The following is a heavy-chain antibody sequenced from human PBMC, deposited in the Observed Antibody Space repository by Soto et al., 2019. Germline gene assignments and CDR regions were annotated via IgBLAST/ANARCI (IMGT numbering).Heavy chain of an antibody. Sequence: QVQLVESGGGVVQPGRSLRLSCAASGFTFSSYGMHWVRQAPGKGLEWVAVISYDGSNKYYADSVKGRFTISRDNSKNTLYLQMNRLRAEDTAVYYCAKDRYYYDSSGTYFDYWGQGTLVTVSS. CDR1: GFTFSSYG. D-gene: IGHD3-22*01. J-gene: IGHJ4*02. CDR3: AKDRYYYDSSGTYFDY. CDR2: ISYDGSNK. V-gene: IGHV3-30*18.